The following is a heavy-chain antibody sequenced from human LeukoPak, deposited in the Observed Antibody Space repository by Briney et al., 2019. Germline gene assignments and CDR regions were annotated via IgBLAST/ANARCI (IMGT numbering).Heavy chain of an antibody. V-gene: IGHV3-30*03. CDR3: ARDAPGVLNYFDY. J-gene: IGHJ4*02. Sequence: GRSLRLSCAASGFTFSSYGMHWVRQAPGKGLEWVAVISYDGSNKYYADSVKGRFTISRDNSKNTLYLQVNSLRDEDTAVYYCARDAPGVLNYFDYWGQGTLVTVSS. D-gene: IGHD6-13*01. CDR2: ISYDGSNK. CDR1: GFTFSSYG.